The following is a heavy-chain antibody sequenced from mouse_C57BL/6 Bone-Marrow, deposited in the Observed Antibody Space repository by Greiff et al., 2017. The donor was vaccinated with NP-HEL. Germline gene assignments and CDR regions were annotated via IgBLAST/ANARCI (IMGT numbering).Heavy chain of an antibody. V-gene: IGHV5-4*03. CDR2: ISDGGSYT. J-gene: IGHJ4*01. D-gene: IGHD4-1*01. CDR1: GFTFSSYA. CDR3: ARANWDGVYAMDY. Sequence: EVMLVESGGGLVKPGGSLKLSCAASGFTFSSYAMSWVRQTPEKRLEWVATISDGGSYTYYPDNVKGRFTISRDNAKNNLYLQMSHLKSEDTAMYYCARANWDGVYAMDYWGQGTSVTVSS.